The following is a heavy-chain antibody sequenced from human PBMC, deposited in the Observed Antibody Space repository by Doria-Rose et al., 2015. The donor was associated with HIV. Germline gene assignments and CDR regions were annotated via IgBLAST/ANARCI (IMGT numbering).Heavy chain of an antibody. Sequence: SGPVLVKPTETLTLTCTVSGVSLSSPGMGVSWIRQPPGKALEWLGKLFSDDERSYKTSLKSRLTISRGTSKSQVVLTMTDMDPVDTATYYCARIKSSRWYHKYYFDFWGQGTLVIVSA. CDR1: GVSLSSPGMG. J-gene: IGHJ4*02. CDR2: LFSDDER. V-gene: IGHV2-26*01. CDR3: ARIKSSRWYHKYYFDF. D-gene: IGHD6-13*01.